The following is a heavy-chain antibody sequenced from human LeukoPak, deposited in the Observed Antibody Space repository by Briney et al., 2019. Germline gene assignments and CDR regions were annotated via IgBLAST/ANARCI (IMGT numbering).Heavy chain of an antibody. CDR3: ARVYQSAEYYFDY. CDR1: GGSIDSYY. CDR2: IYYTGST. Sequence: NPSETLSLTCTVFGGSIDSYYWSWIRQPPGKGLEWIGYIYYTGSTEYHPSLKSRVTISLDTSKSQFSLKLTSVTAADTAVYYCARVYQSAEYYFDYWGQGNLVSVSS. J-gene: IGHJ4*02. V-gene: IGHV4-59*01. D-gene: IGHD2-2*01.